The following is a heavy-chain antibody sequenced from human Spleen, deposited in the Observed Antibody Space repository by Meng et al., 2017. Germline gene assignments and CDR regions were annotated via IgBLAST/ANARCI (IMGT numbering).Heavy chain of an antibody. D-gene: IGHD6-19*01. J-gene: IGHJ5*02. Sequence: QVHLQESGPGLVTPSGTLSLTCAVSGGSISSRNWWTWVRQPPGKGLEWIGSIGHSGITYYTPSLKSRVTVSIDTSKSQFSLKLTSVTAADTAVYYCVRSSGWVRTGFDPWGRGTLVTVSS. CDR2: IGHSGIT. CDR1: GGSISSRNW. V-gene: IGHV4-4*02. CDR3: VRSSGWVRTGFDP.